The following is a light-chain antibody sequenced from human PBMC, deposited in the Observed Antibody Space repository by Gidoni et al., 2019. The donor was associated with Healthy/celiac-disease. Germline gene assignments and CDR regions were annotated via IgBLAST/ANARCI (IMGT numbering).Light chain of an antibody. V-gene: IGKV3-15*01. Sequence: EIVMTQSPATLSVSPGEIATLSCRASQSVSSNLAWYQQKPGQAPRLLIDCASTRSTCIPARFSGSGSGTEFTLTISSLQSEDFAVYYCQQYNNCPPFTWTFGQGTKVEIK. J-gene: IGKJ1*01. CDR3: QQYNNCPPFTWT. CDR1: QSVSSN. CDR2: CAS.